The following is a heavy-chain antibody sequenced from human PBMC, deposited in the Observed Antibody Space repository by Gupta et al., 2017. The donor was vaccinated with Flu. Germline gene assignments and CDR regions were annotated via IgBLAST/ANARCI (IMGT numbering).Heavy chain of an antibody. Sequence: EVQLVESGGGLVQPGRSLRLSCAASGFGCDDYSMNWVRQAPGKGLEGVESLNWNSKNVGYSASVKGRFTISRDNPKKSLYLQMTSLRPEDTALYYCAKDSAPWNYVDYYGMDVWGQGTPVTVSS. D-gene: IGHD1-7*01. CDR2: LNWNSKNV. J-gene: IGHJ6*02. CDR1: GFGCDDYS. V-gene: IGHV3-9*01. CDR3: AKDSAPWNYVDYYGMDV.